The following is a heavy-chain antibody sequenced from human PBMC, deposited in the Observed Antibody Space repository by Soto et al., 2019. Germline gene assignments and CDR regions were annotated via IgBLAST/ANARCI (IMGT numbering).Heavy chain of an antibody. V-gene: IGHV1-69*13. CDR2: IIPIFGTA. Sequence: SVKVSCKASGGTFSSYAISWVRQAPGQGLEWMGGIIPIFGTANYAQKFQGRVTITADESTSTAYTELRSLRSDDTAVYYCARDRGGDFRYGMDVWGQGTSVTVSS. J-gene: IGHJ6*02. D-gene: IGHD2-21*02. CDR3: ARDRGGDFRYGMDV. CDR1: GGTFSSYA.